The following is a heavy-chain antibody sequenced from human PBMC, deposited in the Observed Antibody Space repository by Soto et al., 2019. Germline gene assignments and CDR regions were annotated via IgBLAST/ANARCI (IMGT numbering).Heavy chain of an antibody. V-gene: IGHV1-46*01. CDR3: ARGLFLLVPAATDYYYYGMDV. CDR1: GYTFTSYY. J-gene: IGHJ6*02. D-gene: IGHD2-2*01. Sequence: ASVKVSCKASGYTFTSYYMHWVRQAPGQGLEWMGIINPSGGSTSYAQKFQGRVTMTRDTSTSTVYTELSSLRSEDTAVYYCARGLFLLVPAATDYYYYGMDVWGQGTTVTVSS. CDR2: INPSGGST.